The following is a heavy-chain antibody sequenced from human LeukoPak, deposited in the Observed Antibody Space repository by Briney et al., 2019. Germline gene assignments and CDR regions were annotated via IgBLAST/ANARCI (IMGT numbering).Heavy chain of an antibody. CDR1: GFTFSSYA. J-gene: IGHJ3*02. V-gene: IGHV3-23*01. D-gene: IGHD5-18*01. CDR2: ISGSGGST. Sequence: GGSLRLSCAASGFTFSSYAMSWVRQAPGKGLEWVSAISGSGGSTYYADSVKGRFTISRDNSKNTLYLQMNNLRAEETPCYSFANGPDSLGYAFDICSQETMVTVSA. CDR3: ANGPDSLGYAFDI.